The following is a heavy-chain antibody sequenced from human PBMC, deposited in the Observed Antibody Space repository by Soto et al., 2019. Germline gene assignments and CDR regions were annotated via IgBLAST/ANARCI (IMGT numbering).Heavy chain of an antibody. Sequence: ASETLSLTCTVSGGSISSYYWSWIRQPPGKGLEWIGYIYYSGSTNYNPSLKSRVTISVDMSKNQFSLKLSSVTAADTAVYYCARKYSGYDLNFDYWGQGTLVTVS. CDR2: IYYSGST. D-gene: IGHD5-12*01. V-gene: IGHV4-59*08. CDR3: ARKYSGYDLNFDY. J-gene: IGHJ4*02. CDR1: GGSISSYY.